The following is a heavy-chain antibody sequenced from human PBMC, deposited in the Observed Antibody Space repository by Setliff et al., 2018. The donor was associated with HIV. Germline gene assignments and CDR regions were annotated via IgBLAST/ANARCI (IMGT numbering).Heavy chain of an antibody. CDR1: GGSVSGHY. D-gene: IGHD1-1*01. J-gene: IGHJ4*02. CDR2: ITPSGDT. V-gene: IGHV4-34*01. CDR3: SNWNTTVDADS. Sequence: PSETLSLTCAVYGGSVSGHYWGWFRQPPGEGLEWIGEITPSGDTNYIPSLKSRVTMSLDTSKNQFSLNLNSVTAADTAVYYCSNWNTTVDADSWGQGTLVTVSS.